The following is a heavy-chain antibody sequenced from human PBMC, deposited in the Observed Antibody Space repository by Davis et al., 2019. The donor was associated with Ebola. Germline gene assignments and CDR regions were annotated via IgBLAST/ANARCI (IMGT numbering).Heavy chain of an antibody. CDR3: ASGIVVVKSGAFDI. Sequence: GESLKISCAASGFTFSDYYMSWIRQAPGKGLEWVSYISSSGSTIYYADSVKGRFTISRDNAKNSLYLQMNSLRAEDTAVYYCASGIVVVKSGAFDIWGQGTMVTVSS. V-gene: IGHV3-11*01. CDR2: ISSSGSTI. J-gene: IGHJ3*02. D-gene: IGHD3-22*01. CDR1: GFTFSDYY.